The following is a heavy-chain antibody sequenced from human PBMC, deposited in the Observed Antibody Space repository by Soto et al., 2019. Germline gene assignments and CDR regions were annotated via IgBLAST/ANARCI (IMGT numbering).Heavy chain of an antibody. J-gene: IGHJ6*02. CDR1: GLTFSDYA. V-gene: IGHV3-23*01. D-gene: IGHD3-22*01. CDR2: INGDSAIT. CDR3: AKDRRPSVYSGLDV. Sequence: PGGSLRLSCAASGLTFSDYAMSWVRQAPGKGLEWVSAINGDSAITNYDDSVKGRFTISRDNSKNTVFLQMSSLRAEDTAIYYCAKDRRPSVYSGLDVWGQGTTVTVSS.